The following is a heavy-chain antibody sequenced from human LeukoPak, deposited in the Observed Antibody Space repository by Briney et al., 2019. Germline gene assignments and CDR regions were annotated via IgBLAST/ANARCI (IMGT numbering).Heavy chain of an antibody. V-gene: IGHV3-23*01. CDR3: ARGFVVVVAATVGAAFDI. CDR2: ISGSGGST. CDR1: GFTFSSYA. Sequence: GGSLRLSCAASGFTFSSYAMSWVRQAPGEGLEWVSAISGSGGSTYYADSVKGRFTISRDNSKNTLYLQMNSLRAEDTAVYYCARGFVVVVAATVGAAFDIWGQGTMVTVSS. J-gene: IGHJ3*02. D-gene: IGHD2-15*01.